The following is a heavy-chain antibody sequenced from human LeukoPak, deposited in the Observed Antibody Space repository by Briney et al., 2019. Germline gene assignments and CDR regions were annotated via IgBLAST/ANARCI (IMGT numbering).Heavy chain of an antibody. J-gene: IGHJ4*02. D-gene: IGHD4-17*01. CDR3: ARHDYGDYVGFDY. V-gene: IGHV4-39*01. CDR1: GGSSSSSSYY. CDR2: IYYSGST. Sequence: SETLSLTCTVSGGSSSSSSYYWGWIRQPPGKGLEWNGSIYYSGSTYYNPSLKSRVTISVDTSKNQFSLKLSSVTAADTAVYYCARHDYGDYVGFDYWGQGTLVTVSS.